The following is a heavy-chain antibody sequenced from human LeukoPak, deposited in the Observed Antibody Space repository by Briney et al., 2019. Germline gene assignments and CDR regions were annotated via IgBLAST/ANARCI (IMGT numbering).Heavy chain of an antibody. V-gene: IGHV4-59*01. Sequence: SETLSLTCTVPGGSISSYYWSWIRQPPGKGLEWIGYIYYSGSTNYNPSLKSRVTISVDTSKNQFSLKLSSVTAADTAVYYCARRKNSGWALVDYWGQGTLVTVSS. J-gene: IGHJ4*02. CDR1: GGSISSYY. CDR2: IYYSGST. D-gene: IGHD6-19*01. CDR3: ARRKNSGWALVDY.